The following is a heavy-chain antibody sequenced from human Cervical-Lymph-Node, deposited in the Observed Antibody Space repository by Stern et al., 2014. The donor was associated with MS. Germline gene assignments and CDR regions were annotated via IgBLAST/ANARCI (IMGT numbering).Heavy chain of an antibody. Sequence: EVQLVESGGGPVKPGGSLRLSCVASGFNFNIYTMNWVRQAPGKGLEWVSSIGGGSIDIYYADSVKGRFTISRDNAKNSLYLQMKSLRADDTALYYCARDRRGGTYRTRADAWGQGTLVTVSS. CDR3: ARDRRGGTYRTRADA. J-gene: IGHJ5*02. V-gene: IGHV3-21*01. D-gene: IGHD4-23*01. CDR2: IGGGSIDI. CDR1: GFNFNIYT.